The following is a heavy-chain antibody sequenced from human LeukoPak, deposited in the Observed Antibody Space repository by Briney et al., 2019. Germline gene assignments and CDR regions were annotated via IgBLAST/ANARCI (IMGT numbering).Heavy chain of an antibody. D-gene: IGHD5-18*01. V-gene: IGHV3-7*01. J-gene: IGHJ6*03. CDR1: GFTFSTYA. CDR3: ASAPQLRSTTYYYYYYYMDV. Sequence: GGSLRLSCAASGFTFSTYAMSWVRQAPGKGLEWVANIKQDGSEKYYVDSVKGRFTISRDNAKNSLYLQMNSLRAEDTAVYYCASAPQLRSTTYYYYYYYMDVWGKGTTVTVSS. CDR2: IKQDGSEK.